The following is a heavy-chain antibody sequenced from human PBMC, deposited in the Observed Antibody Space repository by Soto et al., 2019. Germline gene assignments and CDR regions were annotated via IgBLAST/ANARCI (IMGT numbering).Heavy chain of an antibody. V-gene: IGHV3-30-3*01. Sequence: PGGSLRLSCAASGFTFSSYAMHWVRQAPGKGLEWVAVISYDGSNKYYADSVKGRFTISRDNSKNTLYLQMNSLRAEDTAVYYCASPRDGYNSRPFDYWGQGTLVTVSS. CDR2: ISYDGSNK. J-gene: IGHJ4*02. CDR1: GFTFSSYA. D-gene: IGHD5-12*01. CDR3: ASPRDGYNSRPFDY.